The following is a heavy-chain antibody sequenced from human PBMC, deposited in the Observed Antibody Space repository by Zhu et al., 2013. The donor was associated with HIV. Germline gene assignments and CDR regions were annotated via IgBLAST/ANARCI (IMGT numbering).Heavy chain of an antibody. D-gene: IGHD2-15*01. CDR3: ARSPPYLNCSGGSCYATSDAFDI. J-gene: IGHJ3*02. Sequence: EVQLVETGGGLIQPGGSLRLSCAASGFTVSSNYMSWVRQAPGKGLEWVSVIYSGGSTYYADSVKGRFTISRDNSKNTLYLQMNSLRAEDTAVYYCARSPPYLNCSGGSCYATSDAFDIWGQGTMVTVSS. CDR2: IYSGGST. CDR1: GFTVSSNY. V-gene: IGHV3-53*02.